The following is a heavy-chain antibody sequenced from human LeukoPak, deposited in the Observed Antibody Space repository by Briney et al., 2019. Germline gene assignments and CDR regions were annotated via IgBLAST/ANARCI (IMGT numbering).Heavy chain of an antibody. CDR3: AGFADPQDFWSGYNGFVPDY. V-gene: IGHV3-74*01. CDR1: GFTFSSYW. Sequence: TGGSLRLSCAASGFTFSSYWMHWVRQAPGKGLVWVSRINTDGSSTSYADSVKGRFTISRDNAKNTLYLQMNSLRAEDTAVYYCAGFADPQDFWSGYNGFVPDYWGQGTLVTVSS. CDR2: INTDGSST. D-gene: IGHD3-3*01. J-gene: IGHJ4*02.